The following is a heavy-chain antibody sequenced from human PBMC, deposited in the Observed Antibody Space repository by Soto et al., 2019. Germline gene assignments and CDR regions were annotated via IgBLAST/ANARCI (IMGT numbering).Heavy chain of an antibody. CDR2: TRNKANSYTT. CDR1: GFTFSDHY. CDR3: ARDQGGPYSSSVAFDI. Sequence: EGSLRLSCAASGFTFSDHYMDWVRQAPGKGLEWVGRTRNKANSYTTEYAASVKGRFTISRDDSKNSLYLQMNSLKTEDTAVYYCARDQGGPYSSSVAFDIWGQGTMVTVSS. V-gene: IGHV3-72*01. D-gene: IGHD4-4*01. J-gene: IGHJ3*02.